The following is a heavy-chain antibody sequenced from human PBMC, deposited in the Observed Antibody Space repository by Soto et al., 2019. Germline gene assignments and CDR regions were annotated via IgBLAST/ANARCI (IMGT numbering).Heavy chain of an antibody. CDR3: ARDRGSTVTAEVGAWVAP. V-gene: IGHV1-18*04. CDR2: ISAYNGNT. J-gene: IGHJ5*02. CDR1: GYTFTSYG. D-gene: IGHD4-17*01. Sequence: QVQLVQSGAEVKKPGASVKVSCKASGYTFTSYGISWVRQAPGQGLEWMGWISAYNGNTNYAQKLQGRVTMTTDTSTSTAYMELRSLRSDDTAVDYCARDRGSTVTAEVGAWVAPWGQGTLVVVSS.